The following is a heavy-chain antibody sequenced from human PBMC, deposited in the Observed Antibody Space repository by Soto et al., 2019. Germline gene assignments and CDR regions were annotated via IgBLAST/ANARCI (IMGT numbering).Heavy chain of an antibody. CDR2: IIPILGIA. Sequence: QVQLVQSGAEVKKPGSSVKVSCKASGGTFSSYTISWVRQAPGQGLEWMGRIIPILGIANYAQKFQGRVTITADKSTSTAYMELSGLRSEDTAVYYCARSYGGNSASEKGYYYYGMDVWGQGTTVTVSS. CDR3: ARSYGGNSASEKGYYYYGMDV. D-gene: IGHD4-17*01. J-gene: IGHJ6*02. V-gene: IGHV1-69*02. CDR1: GGTFSSYT.